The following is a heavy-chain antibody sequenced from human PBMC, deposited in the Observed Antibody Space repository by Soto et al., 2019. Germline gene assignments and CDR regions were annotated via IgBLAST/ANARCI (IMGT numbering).Heavy chain of an antibody. CDR1: GYTFTGYY. CDR3: ARSSSSSKWGGDYYGMDV. CDR2: INPNSGGT. D-gene: IGHD6-6*01. V-gene: IGHV1-2*04. Sequence: ASVKVSCKASGYTFTGYYMHWVRQAPGQGLEWMGWINPNSGGTNYAQKFQGWVTMTRDTSISTAYMELSRLRSDDTAVYYCARSSSSSKWGGDYYGMDVWGQGTTVT. J-gene: IGHJ6*02.